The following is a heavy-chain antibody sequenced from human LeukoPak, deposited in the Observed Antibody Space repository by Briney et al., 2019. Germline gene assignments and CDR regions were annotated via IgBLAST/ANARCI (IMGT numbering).Heavy chain of an antibody. D-gene: IGHD3-9*01. CDR2: INHSGST. CDR3: ASLNYDILTGYYTGWFDP. J-gene: IGHJ5*02. Sequence: SETLSLTCAVYGGSFSGYYWSWIRQPPGKGLEWVGEINHSGSTNYNPSLKSRVTISADTSKNQFSLKLSSVTAAETAVYYCASLNYDILTGYYTGWFDPWGQGTLVTVSS. CDR1: GGSFSGYY. V-gene: IGHV4-34*01.